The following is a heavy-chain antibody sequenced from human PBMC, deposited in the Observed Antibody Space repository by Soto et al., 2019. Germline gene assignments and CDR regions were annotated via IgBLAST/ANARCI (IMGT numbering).Heavy chain of an antibody. CDR2: MSYDGTTK. CDR1: GFTFSNYV. Sequence: QVQLVESGGGVVQPGRSLRLSCAASGFTFSNYVMYWVRQAPGKGLEWVAFMSYDGTTKSYADSVKGRFTISRDNSQNTLYLQMNSLRPEDTGVYYCAREVLWSRYFDYWGKGTLVTVSS. CDR3: AREVLWSRYFDY. J-gene: IGHJ4*02. D-gene: IGHD3-10*01. V-gene: IGHV3-30-3*01.